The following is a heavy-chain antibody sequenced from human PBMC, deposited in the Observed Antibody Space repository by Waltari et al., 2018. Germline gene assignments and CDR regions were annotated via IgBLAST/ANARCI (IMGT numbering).Heavy chain of an antibody. CDR3: TMNPGY. V-gene: IGHV3-74*01. Sequence: EVQLVESGGGLVQPGGSLRLSCAASELTFSTHWLDWVRQAPGKGLGWVSRMKTDGTSISYADSVRGRFIISRDSAKSTYYLQMSSLRVEDTAVYYCTMNPGYWGQGTAVTVSS. CDR2: MKTDGTSI. CDR1: ELTFSTHW. J-gene: IGHJ4*02.